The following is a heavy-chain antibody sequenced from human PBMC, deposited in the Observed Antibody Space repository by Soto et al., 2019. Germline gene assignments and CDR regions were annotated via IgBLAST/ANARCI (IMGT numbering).Heavy chain of an antibody. CDR2: ISESGEAT. V-gene: IGHV3-23*01. CDR3: AKESSPNTYYSFDY. Sequence: GESLKISCAASGYTFSSYALSWLRQAPGKGLEWVSSISESGEATEYRDSVKGRFTISRDNSQNTLYLQMSSLRADDTAIYYCAKESSPNTYYSFDYWGQGTLVTVSS. CDR1: GYTFSSYA. J-gene: IGHJ4*02. D-gene: IGHD2-21*01.